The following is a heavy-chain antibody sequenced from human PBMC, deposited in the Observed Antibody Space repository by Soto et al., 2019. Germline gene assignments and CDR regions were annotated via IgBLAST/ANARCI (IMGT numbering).Heavy chain of an antibody. D-gene: IGHD2-15*01. CDR2: IYWDDDK. V-gene: IGHV2-5*02. J-gene: IGHJ4*02. CDR1: GFSLSTSGVG. CDR3: AHRLCDNCCDWDVGFYDY. Sequence: SGPTLVNPTQTLTLTCTFSGFSLSTSGVGVGWIRQPPGKALEWLALIYWDDDKRYSPSLKSRLTITKDTSKNQVVLTMTNMDPVDTATYYCAHRLCDNCCDWDVGFYDYWGRGALVTGSS.